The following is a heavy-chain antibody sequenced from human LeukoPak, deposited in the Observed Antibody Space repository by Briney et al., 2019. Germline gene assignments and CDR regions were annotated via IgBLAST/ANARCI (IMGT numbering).Heavy chain of an antibody. J-gene: IGHJ4*02. Sequence: PGRSLRLSCAASGFTFSSYSMNWVRQAPGTGLEWVSYITSSSSTIYYADSVKGRFTISRDNAKNSLYLQMNSLRAEDTAVYYCARVGGTNYYDSSGYYCDYWGQGTLVTVSS. CDR1: GFTFSSYS. CDR2: ITSSSSTI. D-gene: IGHD3-22*01. CDR3: ARVGGTNYYDSSGYYCDY. V-gene: IGHV3-48*04.